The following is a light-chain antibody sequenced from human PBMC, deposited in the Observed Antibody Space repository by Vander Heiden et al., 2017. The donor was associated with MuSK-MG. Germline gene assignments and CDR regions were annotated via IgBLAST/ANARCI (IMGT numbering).Light chain of an antibody. CDR2: AAS. V-gene: IGKV1-39*01. CDR1: QSISSY. CDR3: HQSYSTSWT. Sequence: DIQMTQSPSSLSASVGDRVTITCRASQSISSYLNWYQQKPGKAPKLLIYAASSLQSGVPSRFSGSGSGTDFTLTISSLQPEDFATYYCHQSYSTSWTFGQGTKVEIK. J-gene: IGKJ1*01.